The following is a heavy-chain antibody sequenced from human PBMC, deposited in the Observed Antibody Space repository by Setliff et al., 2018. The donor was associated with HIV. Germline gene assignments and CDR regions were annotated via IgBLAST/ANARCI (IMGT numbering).Heavy chain of an antibody. CDR1: GGSLSGYY. J-gene: IGHJ4*02. D-gene: IGHD3-3*01. CDR3: ARHANYDFWSGYWGYYFDY. V-gene: IGHV4-34*01. CDR2: INHSGST. Sequence: NPSETLSLTCAVYGGSLSGYYWSWIRQPPGKGLEWFGEINHSGSTNYNPSLKSRVTISVDTSKKQVSLKLSSVTAADTAVYYCARHANYDFWSGYWGYYFDYWGQGTLVTVSS.